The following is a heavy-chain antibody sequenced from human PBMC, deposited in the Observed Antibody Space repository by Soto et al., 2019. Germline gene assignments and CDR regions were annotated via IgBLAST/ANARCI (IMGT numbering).Heavy chain of an antibody. Sequence: GGSLRLSCAASGFTFDDYAMHWVRQAPGKGLEWVSGISWNSGNIGYADSVKGRFTISRDNAKNSLYVQMNSLRAEDTALYYCAKDARMVVTTWSSDLWGRGTLVTV. CDR1: GFTFDDYA. J-gene: IGHJ2*01. CDR3: AKDARMVVTTWSSDL. D-gene: IGHD2-21*02. CDR2: ISWNSGNI. V-gene: IGHV3-9*01.